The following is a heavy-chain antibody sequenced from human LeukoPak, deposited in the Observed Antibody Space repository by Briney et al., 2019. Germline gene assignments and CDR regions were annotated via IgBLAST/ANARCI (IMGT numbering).Heavy chain of an antibody. CDR1: GYSISSGYY. V-gene: IGHV4-38-2*02. CDR2: IYHSGST. J-gene: IGHJ4*02. CDR3: ASSVITMIVVATFDY. D-gene: IGHD3-22*01. Sequence: SETLSLTRTVSGYSISSGYYWGWIRQPPGKGLEWIGSIYHSGSTYYNPSLKSRVTISVDTSKNQFSLKLSSVTAADTAVYYCASSVITMIVVATFDYWGQGTLVTVSS.